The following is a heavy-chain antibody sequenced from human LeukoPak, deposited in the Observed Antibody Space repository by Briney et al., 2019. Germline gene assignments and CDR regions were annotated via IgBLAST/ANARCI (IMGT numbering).Heavy chain of an antibody. CDR1: GGSISSSSYY. Sequence: PSETLSLTCTVSGGSISSSSYYWGWIRQPPGKGLEWIGSIYYSGSTYYNPSLKSRVTISVDTSKNQFSLKLSSVTAADTAVYYCARPLEGYCSSTSCQPDYYGSGSYHYWGQGTLVTVSS. D-gene: IGHD2-2*01. J-gene: IGHJ4*02. CDR3: ARPLEGYCSSTSCQPDYYGSGSYHY. CDR2: IYYSGST. V-gene: IGHV4-39*07.